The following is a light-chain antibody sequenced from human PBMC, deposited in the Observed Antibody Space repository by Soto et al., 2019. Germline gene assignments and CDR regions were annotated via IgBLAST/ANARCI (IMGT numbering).Light chain of an antibody. CDR2: GAS. V-gene: IGKV3D-20*02. J-gene: IGKJ5*01. Sequence: DIVLTQSPGTLYLSPGERATLSCRASQIVSSSYLAWYQQRPGQAPRLLIYGASSRATGIPDRFSGSGSGTDFTLTISSLEPEDFAVYYCQQRSNWPPVTFGQGTRLEIK. CDR1: QIVSSSY. CDR3: QQRSNWPPVT.